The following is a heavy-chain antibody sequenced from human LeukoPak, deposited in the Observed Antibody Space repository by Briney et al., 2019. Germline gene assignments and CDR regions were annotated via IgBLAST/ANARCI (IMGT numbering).Heavy chain of an antibody. CDR2: IKSKSERGTT. V-gene: IGHV3-15*01. CDR1: GFTFSNGW. D-gene: IGHD2-2*02. CDR3: TSNLYCSTSSCYTLDN. Sequence: GGSLRLSCAASGFTFSNGWMSWVRQAPGKGLEWVGRIKSKSERGTTDYAAPVKGRFTISRDGSTNTVYLHMNSLKIEDTAVYFCTSNLYCSTSSCYTLDNWGQGTLVAGSP. J-gene: IGHJ4*02.